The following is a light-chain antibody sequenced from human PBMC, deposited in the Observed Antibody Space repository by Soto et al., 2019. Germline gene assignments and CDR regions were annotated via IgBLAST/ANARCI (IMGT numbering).Light chain of an antibody. Sequence: DIQMTPSPSSLSGSVGDRVTITCQASQDIGTSVNWYQQKPGKAPKLLLSAASNLETGDPLRFSGSGSGTDFAFIINSLQPEDVATYFCQQYASLPITFGQGTRLEIK. CDR3: QQYASLPIT. V-gene: IGKV1-33*01. CDR2: AAS. J-gene: IGKJ5*01. CDR1: QDIGTS.